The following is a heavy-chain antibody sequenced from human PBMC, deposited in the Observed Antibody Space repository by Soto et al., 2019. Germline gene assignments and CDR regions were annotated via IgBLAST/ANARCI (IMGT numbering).Heavy chain of an antibody. CDR3: ARGLGYCNVGSCSGAFDM. J-gene: IGHJ3*02. CDR2: ISGSSSYI. D-gene: IGHD2-15*01. CDR1: GLSFSSDS. V-gene: IGHV3-21*01. Sequence: VPLVESGGGLVKPGGSLRLSCTASGLSFSSDSMNWVRQAPGKGLEWVSSISGSSSYIYYADSVKGRFTISRDNAKNSVYLQMNSLRAEDTAVYYCARGLGYCNVGSCSGAFDMWGQGTMVTVSS.